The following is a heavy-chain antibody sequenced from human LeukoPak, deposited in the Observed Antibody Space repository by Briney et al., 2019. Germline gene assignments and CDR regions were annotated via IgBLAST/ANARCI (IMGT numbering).Heavy chain of an antibody. J-gene: IGHJ3*02. Sequence: VASVKVSCKASGYTFTGYYMHWVRQAPGQGLEWMGWINPNSGGTNYAQKFQGWVTMTRDTSISTAYMELSRLRSDDTAVYHCARALMYCYDSSGPRKGAFDIWGQGTMVTVSS. D-gene: IGHD3-22*01. CDR1: GYTFTGYY. V-gene: IGHV1-2*04. CDR2: INPNSGGT. CDR3: ARALMYCYDSSGPRKGAFDI.